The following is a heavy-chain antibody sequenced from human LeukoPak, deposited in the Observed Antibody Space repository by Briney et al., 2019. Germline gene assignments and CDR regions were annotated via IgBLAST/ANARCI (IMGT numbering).Heavy chain of an antibody. CDR3: ARVLGVLLWFGELLPDAFDI. J-gene: IGHJ3*02. D-gene: IGHD3-10*01. V-gene: IGHV3-21*01. CDR1: GFTFSSYS. Sequence: GGSLRLSCAASGFTFSSYSMNWVRQAPGKGLEWVSSISSSSSYIYYADSVKGRFTISRDNAKNSLYLQMNSLRAEDTAVYYCARVLGVLLWFGELLPDAFDIWGQGTMVTVSS. CDR2: ISSSSSYI.